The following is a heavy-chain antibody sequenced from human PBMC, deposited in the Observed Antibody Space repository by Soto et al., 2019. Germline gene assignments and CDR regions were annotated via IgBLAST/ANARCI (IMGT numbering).Heavy chain of an antibody. CDR1: GGTFXSQA. CDR3: ARAGPAGFNYYYYGMDV. V-gene: IGHV1-69*01. J-gene: IGHJ6*02. CDR2: IIPIFGTA. Sequence: XVSCQFSGGTFXSQAISCVRQAPVQGLEWMGWIIPIFGTANYAQKFQGRVTITADESTSTAYIELSSLRYQDTAVYYCARAGPAGFNYYYYGMDVWGQGTTVTVSS. D-gene: IGHD6-19*01.